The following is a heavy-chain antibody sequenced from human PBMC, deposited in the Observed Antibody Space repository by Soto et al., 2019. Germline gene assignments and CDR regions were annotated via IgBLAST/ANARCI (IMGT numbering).Heavy chain of an antibody. D-gene: IGHD1-26*01. CDR3: AKAISSGGSPP. Sequence: GGSLRLSCEASGFTFSSYAMSWVRQAPGKGLEWVSAISGSGGSTYYADSVKGRFTISRDNSKNTLYLQMNSLRAEDTAVYYCAKAISSGGSPPRGQGTLVTVSS. J-gene: IGHJ4*02. V-gene: IGHV3-23*01. CDR2: ISGSGGST. CDR1: GFTFSSYA.